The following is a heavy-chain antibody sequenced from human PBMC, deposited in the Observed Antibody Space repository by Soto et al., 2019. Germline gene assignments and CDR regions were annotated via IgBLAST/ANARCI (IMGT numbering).Heavy chain of an antibody. CDR2: IIPIFGTA. CDR3: ARDLNHPDIVVVPAAPIYGMDV. Sequence: SVKVSCKASGGTFSSYAISWVRQAPGQGLEWMGGIIPIFGTANYAQKFQGRVTITADESTSTAYMELSSLRSEDTAVYYCARDLNHPDIVVVPAAPIYGMDVWGQGTTVTVSS. CDR1: GGTFSSYA. V-gene: IGHV1-69*13. D-gene: IGHD2-2*01. J-gene: IGHJ6*02.